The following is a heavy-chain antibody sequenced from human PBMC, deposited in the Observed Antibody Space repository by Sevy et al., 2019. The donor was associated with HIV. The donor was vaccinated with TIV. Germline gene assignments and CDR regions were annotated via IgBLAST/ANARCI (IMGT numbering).Heavy chain of an antibody. J-gene: IGHJ6*03. CDR1: GFTFSGSA. CDR2: IRSKANSYAT. Sequence: GGSLRLSCAASGFTFSGSAMHWVRQASGKGLEWVGHIRSKANSYATAYAASVKGRFTISRDDSKNTAYLQMNSLKTEDTAVYYCTIGYCSGGSCPPGYYYYYMDVWGKGTTVTVSS. CDR3: TIGYCSGGSCPPGYYYYYMDV. V-gene: IGHV3-73*01. D-gene: IGHD2-15*01.